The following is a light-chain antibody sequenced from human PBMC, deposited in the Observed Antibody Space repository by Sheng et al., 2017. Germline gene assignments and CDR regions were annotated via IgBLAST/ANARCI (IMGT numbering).Light chain of an antibody. V-gene: IGKV3-11*01. J-gene: IGKJ1*01. CDR2: DAS. CDR1: QSVSSY. Sequence: EIVLTQSPATLSLSPGERATLSCRASQSVSSYLAWYQQKPGQAPRLLIYDASNRATGIPARFSGSGSGTDFTLTISSLEPEDFAVYYCQQYTHWPRTFGQGTKVEI. CDR3: QQYTHWPRT.